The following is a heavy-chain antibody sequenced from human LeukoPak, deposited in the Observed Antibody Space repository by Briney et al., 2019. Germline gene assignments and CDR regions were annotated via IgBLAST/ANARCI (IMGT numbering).Heavy chain of an antibody. Sequence: GGSLRLSCAASGFTFSRYWMSWVRQAPGKGLEWVANIKQDGSGKYYVDSVKGRFTISRDNAKNSLYLQMNSLRAEDTAVYYCAREGGIAAAGTNYWGQGTLVTVSS. D-gene: IGHD6-13*01. V-gene: IGHV3-7*03. CDR3: AREGGIAAAGTNY. CDR2: IKQDGSGK. J-gene: IGHJ4*02. CDR1: GFTFSRYW.